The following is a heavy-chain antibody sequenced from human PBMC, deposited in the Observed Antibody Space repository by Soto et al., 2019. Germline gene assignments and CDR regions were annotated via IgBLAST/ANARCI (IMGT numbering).Heavy chain of an antibody. V-gene: IGHV3-23*01. J-gene: IGHJ2*01. D-gene: IGHD5-12*01. CDR1: GFTFSSYA. CDR3: AKDRRDGYTRAGWYFDL. Sequence: XVSLLLSFAASGFTFSSYAMSCVRQAPGKGLEWVSAISRSGGSTYYADSVKGRFTISRDNSKNTLYLQMNSLRAEDTAVYYCAKDRRDGYTRAGWYFDLWGRGTLVTVSS. CDR2: ISRSGGST.